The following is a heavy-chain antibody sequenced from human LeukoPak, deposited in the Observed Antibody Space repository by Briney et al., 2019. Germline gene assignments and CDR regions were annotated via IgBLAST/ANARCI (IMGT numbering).Heavy chain of an antibody. CDR3: AKAFDYYDKNGYYAVDAFDI. Sequence: GGSLRLSCAASEFIVSINYMTWVRQAPGKGLEWVSLIYSRGDTKYADSVKGRFTISRDISKNTLYLQMHSLRPEDTAVYYCAKAFDYYDKNGYYAVDAFDIWGQGTMVTVSS. D-gene: IGHD3-22*01. CDR1: EFIVSINY. CDR2: IYSRGDT. V-gene: IGHV3-53*05. J-gene: IGHJ3*02.